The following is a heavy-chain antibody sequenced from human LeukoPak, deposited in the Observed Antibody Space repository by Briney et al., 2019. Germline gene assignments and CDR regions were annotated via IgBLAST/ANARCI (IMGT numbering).Heavy chain of an antibody. V-gene: IGHV4-4*07. J-gene: IGHJ3*02. D-gene: IGHD2-21*02. CDR2: ISTSGST. CDR3: ARGSLVVTAIRGAFDI. Sequence: SETLSLTCTVSGGSISSYYWSWIRQPAGKGLESIGHISTSGSTNYNPSLKSRVTMSVDTSKNQFSLKLSSVTAEDTAVYYCARGSLVVTAIRGAFDIWGQGTMVTVSS. CDR1: GGSISSYY.